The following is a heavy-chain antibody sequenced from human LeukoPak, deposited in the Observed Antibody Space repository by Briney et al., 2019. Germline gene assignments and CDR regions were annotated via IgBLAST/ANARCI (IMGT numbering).Heavy chain of an antibody. CDR3: ASRWMVYATKGAFDI. CDR2: INPNSGGT. V-gene: IGHV1-2*02. D-gene: IGHD2-8*01. J-gene: IGHJ3*02. Sequence: ASVKVSCKASGYTFTGYYMHWVRQAPGQGLEWMGWINPNSGGTNYAQKFQGRVTMTRDTSISTAYMELSRLRSDDTAVYYCASRWMVYATKGAFDIWGQGTMVTVSS. CDR1: GYTFTGYY.